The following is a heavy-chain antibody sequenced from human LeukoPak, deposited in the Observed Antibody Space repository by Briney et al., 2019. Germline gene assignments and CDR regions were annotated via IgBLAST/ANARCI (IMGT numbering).Heavy chain of an antibody. Sequence: PSETLSLTCTVSGDSISSSSYYWGWIRQPPGKGLEWIGSISYSGSSYYNPSLKSRVTISVDTSKNQFSLKLSSVTAADTAVYYCAGRHYDSSGYYFDYWGQGTLVTVSS. CDR2: ISYSGSS. CDR1: GDSISSSSYY. V-gene: IGHV4-39*07. J-gene: IGHJ4*02. CDR3: AGRHYDSSGYYFDY. D-gene: IGHD3-22*01.